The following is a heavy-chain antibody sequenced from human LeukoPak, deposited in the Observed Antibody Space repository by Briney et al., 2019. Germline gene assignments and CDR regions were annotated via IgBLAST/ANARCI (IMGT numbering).Heavy chain of an antibody. D-gene: IGHD3-10*01. J-gene: IGHJ4*02. CDR2: INHSGST. CDR1: GGSFSGYY. Sequence: SETLSLTCAVYGGSFSGYYWSWIRQPPGKGLEWIGEINHSGSTNYNPSLKSRVTISVDTSKNQFSLKLSSVTAADTAVYYCARNHRVVRGVTDYRGQGTLVTVSS. CDR3: ARNHRVVRGVTDY. V-gene: IGHV4-34*01.